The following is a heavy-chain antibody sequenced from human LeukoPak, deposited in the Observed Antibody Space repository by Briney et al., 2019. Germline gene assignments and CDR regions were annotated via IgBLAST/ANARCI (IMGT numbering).Heavy chain of an antibody. D-gene: IGHD3-10*01. Sequence: GGSLRLSCAASGFTFSSYNMNWVRQAPGKGLEWVSSISSSSDYIYYADSVKGRFTISRDNSKNTLYLQMNSLRAEDTAVYYCAKVTYYYGSGALDYWGQGTLVTVSS. J-gene: IGHJ4*02. CDR2: ISSSSDYI. CDR3: AKVTYYYGSGALDY. CDR1: GFTFSSYN. V-gene: IGHV3-21*04.